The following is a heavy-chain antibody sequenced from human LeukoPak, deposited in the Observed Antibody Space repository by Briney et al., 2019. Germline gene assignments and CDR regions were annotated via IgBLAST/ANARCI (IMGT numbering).Heavy chain of an antibody. Sequence: GGSLRLSCAASGFSFNSHSMTWVRQAPGKGLECVSSISSSSAYIYYADSVKGRFTISRDNAKNSLYLQMSSLRAEDTAVYYCARDANNWSDGPAIDAFDIWGQGTMVTVSS. J-gene: IGHJ3*02. V-gene: IGHV3-21*01. D-gene: IGHD1-20*01. CDR1: GFSFNSHS. CDR3: ARDANNWSDGPAIDAFDI. CDR2: ISSSSAYI.